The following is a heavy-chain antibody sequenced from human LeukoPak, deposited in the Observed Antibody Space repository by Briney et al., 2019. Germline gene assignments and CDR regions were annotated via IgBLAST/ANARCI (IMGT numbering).Heavy chain of an antibody. J-gene: IGHJ4*02. D-gene: IGHD5-18*01. CDR1: GFPFSNNP. CDR3: ARDGGKSYEIDY. V-gene: IGHV3-48*01. CDR2: ISNDITTT. Sequence: PGGSLRLSCVVSGFPFSNNPMNWIRQAPGKGLEWVSYISNDITTTYYAESVKGRFTISRDNAKNSLYLQMNSLRVEGTAVYYCARDGGKSYEIDYWGQGTLVTVSS.